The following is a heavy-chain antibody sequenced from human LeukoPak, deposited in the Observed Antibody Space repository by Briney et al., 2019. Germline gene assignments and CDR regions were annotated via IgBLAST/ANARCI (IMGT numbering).Heavy chain of an antibody. Sequence: GESLKISCKGSGYTFSSYWIGWVRQMPGKGLEWMGIIYPDDSDTRYSPSFQGQVTISADKSISTAYLQWSSLKASDTAMYYCARLAYCSNDVCYSNYYYSMDVWGIGTTVTVSS. CDR2: IYPDDSDT. D-gene: IGHD2-8*01. V-gene: IGHV5-51*01. J-gene: IGHJ6*03. CDR1: GYTFSSYW. CDR3: ARLAYCSNDVCYSNYYYSMDV.